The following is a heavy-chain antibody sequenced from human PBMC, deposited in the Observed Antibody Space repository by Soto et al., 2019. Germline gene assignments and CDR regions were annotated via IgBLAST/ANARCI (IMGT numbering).Heavy chain of an antibody. CDR1: GFAFNTYA. D-gene: IGHD3-10*01. CDR2: ISGSGDRT. J-gene: IGHJ4*02. Sequence: EVQLLESGGGLVQPGGSLRLSCAASGFAFNTYAMDWVRQAPGKGLEWVSSISGSGDRTYYADSVKGRFTISRDNSENTLYLEMNSLRAEDTAVYYCANSDRGGSGNSNFWGQATLVTVSS. CDR3: ANSDRGGSGNSNF. V-gene: IGHV3-23*01.